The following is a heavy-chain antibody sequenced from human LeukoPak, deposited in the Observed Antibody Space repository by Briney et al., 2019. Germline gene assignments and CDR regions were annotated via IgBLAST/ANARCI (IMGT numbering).Heavy chain of an antibody. CDR2: IKQDGSEK. CDR3: ARDLTARPYGSVSFDF. CDR1: VFTFSTYW. D-gene: IGHD3-10*01. V-gene: IGHV3-7*01. J-gene: IGHJ4*02. Sequence: GGSLRLSCAASVFTFSTYWMSWVRQAPGKGLEWVANIKQDGSEKYYVDSVKGRFTISRDNAKNSLFLQMKSLRADDTAVYYCARDLTARPYGSVSFDFWGQGTLITVSS.